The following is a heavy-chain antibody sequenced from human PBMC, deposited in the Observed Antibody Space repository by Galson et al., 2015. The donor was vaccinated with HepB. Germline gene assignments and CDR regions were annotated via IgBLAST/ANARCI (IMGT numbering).Heavy chain of an antibody. CDR1: GDSVSSNSAT. J-gene: IGHJ3*02. CDR3: ARGRSPARAFDI. V-gene: IGHV6-1*01. D-gene: IGHD2-15*01. CDR2: TYYRSKWYN. Sequence: CAISGDSVSSNSATWDWFRQSPSRGLEWLGRTYYRSKWYNDYAPFMKSRVIINPDTSMHQFSLQLNSVRPDDTAVYYCARGRSPARAFDIWGQGTMVTVSS.